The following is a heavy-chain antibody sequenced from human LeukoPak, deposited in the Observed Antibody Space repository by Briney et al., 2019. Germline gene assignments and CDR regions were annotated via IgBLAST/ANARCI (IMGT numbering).Heavy chain of an antibody. CDR1: GGTFSSYA. Sequence: GSSVKVSCKASGGTFSSYAISWVRQAPGQGLEWMGGIIPIFGTANYAQKFQGRVTITADESTSTAYMELSSLRSEDTAVYYCARVFGPLRTNYFDYWGQGTLVTVSS. CDR3: ARVFGPLRTNYFDY. CDR2: IIPIFGTA. J-gene: IGHJ4*02. V-gene: IGHV1-69*01. D-gene: IGHD3/OR15-3a*01.